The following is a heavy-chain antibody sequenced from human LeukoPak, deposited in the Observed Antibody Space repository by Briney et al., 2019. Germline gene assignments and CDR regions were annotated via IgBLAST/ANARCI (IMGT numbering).Heavy chain of an antibody. CDR3: AKEPTHSGYDLLDY. CDR1: GFTFSNYG. J-gene: IGHJ4*02. Sequence: GGSLRLSCAASGFTFSNYGIHWVRQAPGKGLEWVSSISSSSSYIYYADSVKGRFTISRDNAKNSLYLQMNSLRAEDTAVYYCAKEPTHSGYDLLDYWGQGTLVTVSS. V-gene: IGHV3-21*04. CDR2: ISSSSSYI. D-gene: IGHD5-12*01.